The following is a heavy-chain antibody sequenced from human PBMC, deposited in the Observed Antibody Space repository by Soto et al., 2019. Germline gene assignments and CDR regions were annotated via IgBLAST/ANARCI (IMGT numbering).Heavy chain of an antibody. J-gene: IGHJ4*02. Sequence: ASETLSLTCTVSGGSISSSSYYWGWNRQPQGKGLEWIGSIYYSGSTYYNPSLKSRVTISVDTSKNQFSLKLSSVTAADTAVYYCARHDGSGSYSNWDFDCWGQGTLVTVSS. D-gene: IGHD3-10*01. V-gene: IGHV4-39*01. CDR2: IYYSGST. CDR1: GGSISSSSYY. CDR3: ARHDGSGSYSNWDFDC.